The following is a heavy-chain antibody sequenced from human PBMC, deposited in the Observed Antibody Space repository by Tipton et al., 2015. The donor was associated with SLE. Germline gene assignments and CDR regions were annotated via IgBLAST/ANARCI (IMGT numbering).Heavy chain of an antibody. V-gene: IGHV4-34*01. J-gene: IGHJ4*02. CDR2: INHSGST. D-gene: IGHD6-13*01. Sequence: TLSLTCAVYGGSFSGYYWSWIRQPPGKGLEWIGEINHSGSTNYNPSLKSRVTISVDTSKNQFSLKVSSVTAADTAVYYCARGRSSSWTDLDYWGQGTLVTVSS. CDR1: GGSFSGYY. CDR3: ARGRSSSWTDLDY.